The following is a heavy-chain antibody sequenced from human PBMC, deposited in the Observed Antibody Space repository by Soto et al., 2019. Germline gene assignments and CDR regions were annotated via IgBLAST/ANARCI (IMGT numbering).Heavy chain of an antibody. CDR1: GYTLTELS. J-gene: IGHJ6*02. V-gene: IGHV1-24*01. CDR3: ATGGNIAVAGSHYYYYGMDV. CDR2: FDPEDGET. D-gene: IGHD6-19*01. Sequence: ASVKVSCKVSGYTLTELSMHWVRQAPGKGLEWMGGFDPEDGETIYAQKFQDRVTMTEDTSTDTAYMELSSLRSEDTAVYYCATGGNIAVAGSHYYYYGMDVWGQGTTVTVSS.